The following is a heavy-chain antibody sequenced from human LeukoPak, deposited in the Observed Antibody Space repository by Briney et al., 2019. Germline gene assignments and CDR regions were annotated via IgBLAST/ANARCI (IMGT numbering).Heavy chain of an antibody. J-gene: IGHJ4*02. Sequence: SETLSLTCTVSGGSISSSSYYWGWIRQPPGRGLEWIGSIYYSGSTYYNPSLKSRVTISVDTSKNQFSLKLSSVTAADTAVYYCARAAAGTGTSYYFDYWGQGTLVTVSS. CDR2: IYYSGST. CDR1: GGSISSSSYY. CDR3: ARAAAGTGTSYYFDY. V-gene: IGHV4-39*07. D-gene: IGHD6-13*01.